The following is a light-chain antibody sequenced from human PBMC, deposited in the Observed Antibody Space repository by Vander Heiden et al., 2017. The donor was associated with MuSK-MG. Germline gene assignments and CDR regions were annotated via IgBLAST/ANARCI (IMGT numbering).Light chain of an antibody. CDR1: GSNVVTYYY. J-gene: IGLJ1*01. V-gene: IGLV1-40*01. CDR2: GNT. CDR3: QSYDSSLSAV. Sequence: QSVLTQPPSVSGAPGQTVTISCTGSGSNVVTYYYVHWYHQAPATPPRLLIYGNTNRPSGVPDRFSASKSGASASLAITGLQAEDEADYYCQSYDSSLSAVFGTGTKVTVL.